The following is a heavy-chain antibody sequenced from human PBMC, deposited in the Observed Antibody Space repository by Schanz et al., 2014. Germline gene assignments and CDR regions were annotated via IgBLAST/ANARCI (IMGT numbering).Heavy chain of an antibody. Sequence: QVQLVQSGAEVKKPGASVKVSCKASGYTFTGHHMHWVRQAPGQGLEWMGWINPNSGDRNYAQKFQGRVTMTRDTSISTAYMELTRLTFDDTAIYYCARDSDVSKYNLFDSWGQGTLVTVSS. J-gene: IGHJ5*01. CDR2: INPNSGDR. CDR3: ARDSDVSKYNLFDS. V-gene: IGHV1-2*02. CDR1: GYTFTGHH.